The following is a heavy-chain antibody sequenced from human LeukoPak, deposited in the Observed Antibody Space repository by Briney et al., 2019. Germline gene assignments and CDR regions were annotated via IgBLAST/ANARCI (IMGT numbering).Heavy chain of an antibody. V-gene: IGHV2-5*02. CDR3: AHLPTHYDILTGYQWAFDI. D-gene: IGHD3-9*01. CDR1: GFSLSTSGVG. CDR2: IYWDDDK. J-gene: IGHJ3*02. Sequence: SGPTLVNPTQTLTLTCTFSGFSLSTSGVGVGWIRQPPGKALEWLALIYWDDDKRYSPSLKSRLTITKDTSKNQVVLTMTNMDPVDTATYYCAHLPTHYDILTGYQWAFDIWGQGTMVTVSS.